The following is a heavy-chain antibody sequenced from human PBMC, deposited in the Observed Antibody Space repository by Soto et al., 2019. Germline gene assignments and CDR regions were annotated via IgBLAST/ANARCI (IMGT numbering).Heavy chain of an antibody. CDR1: CYTFTSYG. D-gene: IGHD5-18*01. CDR2: ISAYNGNT. CDR3: SRSGGYSYGYESNYYYYGRGG. Sequence: VPVKVSCKASCYTFTSYGISWVRQAPGQGLEWMGWISAYNGNTNYVQKLQGRVTMTTNTSTSPAYMELSSLRSADTAVYYYSRSGGYSYGYESNYYYYGRGGWGRVTTGAV. J-gene: IGHJ6*04. V-gene: IGHV1-18*01.